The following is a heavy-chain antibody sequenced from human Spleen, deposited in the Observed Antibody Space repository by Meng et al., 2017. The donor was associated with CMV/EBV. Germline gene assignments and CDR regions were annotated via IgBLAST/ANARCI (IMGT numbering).Heavy chain of an antibody. CDR2: ISSSSSYL. D-gene: IGHD1-26*01. Sequence: GGSLRLSCAASGFTFNNYDMNWVRQARGKGLEWVSSISSSSSYLYYADSVKGRFTISRDNAKNTLYLQMNSLRAEDTAVYYCARDWSGSDDYWGQGTLVTVSS. CDR1: GFTFNNYD. CDR3: ARDWSGSDDY. V-gene: IGHV3-21*01. J-gene: IGHJ4*02.